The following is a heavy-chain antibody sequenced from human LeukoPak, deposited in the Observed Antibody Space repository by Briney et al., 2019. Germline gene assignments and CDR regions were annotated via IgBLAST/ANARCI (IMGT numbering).Heavy chain of an antibody. CDR1: GFTFSSYD. Sequence: PGRSLRLSCAASGFTFSSYDMHWVRQAPGKGLEWVAVISYDGSNKYYADSVKGRFTISRDNSKNTLYLQMNSLRAEDTAVYYCARVWRRVIDYWGQGTLVTVSS. D-gene: IGHD3-16*01. J-gene: IGHJ4*02. CDR2: ISYDGSNK. V-gene: IGHV3-30*04. CDR3: ARVWRRVIDY.